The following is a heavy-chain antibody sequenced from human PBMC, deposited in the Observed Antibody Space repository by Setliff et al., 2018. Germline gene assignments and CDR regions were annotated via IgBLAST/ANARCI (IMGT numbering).Heavy chain of an antibody. CDR2: INHSGSA. J-gene: IGHJ6*03. D-gene: IGHD3-10*01. CDR1: GGSFSGHH. CDR3: ARHVGIRGRGYNYYFYYIDV. V-gene: IGHV4-34*01. Sequence: SETLSLTCAVYGGSFSGHHWCWIRQPPWKGLEWIGEINHSGSANYNPSLKSRVTISLDTSKNQFSLKLSSVTAADTAVYSCARHVGIRGRGYNYYFYYIDVWGKGTTVTVSS.